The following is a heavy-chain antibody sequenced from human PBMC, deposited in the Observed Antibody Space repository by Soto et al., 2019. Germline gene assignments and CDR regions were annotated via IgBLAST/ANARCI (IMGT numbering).Heavy chain of an antibody. V-gene: IGHV2-5*02. J-gene: IGHJ5*02. CDR1: GFSLSASGVG. Sequence: QITLKESGPTLVTPTQTLTLTCTFSGFSLSASGVGVGWIRQPPGKALEWLALIYWDDDKRYSPSLKSRLTITKDTSKKQVVLTMTNMDPADTATYYCAHRRIAMTQNWFDPWGQGTLVTVSS. CDR3: AHRRIAMTQNWFDP. CDR2: IYWDDDK. D-gene: IGHD6-13*01.